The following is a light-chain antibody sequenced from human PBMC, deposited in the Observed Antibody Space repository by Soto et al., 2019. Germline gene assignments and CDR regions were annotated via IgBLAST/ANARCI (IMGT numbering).Light chain of an antibody. CDR1: SSNIGNNA. CDR3: AAWDDSLNGYV. J-gene: IGLJ1*01. Sequence: QSALTQPPSVSEAPRQRVTISCSGSSSNIGNNAVNWYQQLPGKAPKLLIYYDDLLPSGVSDRFSGSKSGTSASLAISRLQSEDEADYYCAAWDDSLNGYVFGTGTKVTV. V-gene: IGLV1-36*01. CDR2: YDD.